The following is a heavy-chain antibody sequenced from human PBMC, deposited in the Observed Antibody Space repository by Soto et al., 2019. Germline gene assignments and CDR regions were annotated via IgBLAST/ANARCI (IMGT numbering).Heavy chain of an antibody. V-gene: IGHV3-23*03. J-gene: IGHJ4*02. CDR1: GFTFDAYA. CDR3: AKEFRHDNWFFEH. CDR2: IGSDGSIS. Sequence: GGSLRLSCAASGFTFDAYAMAWVRQAPGKGLEWVSVIGSDGSISYYADSVKGRFTVSRDNSKGILYLQMNSLRAEDTAVYYCAKEFRHDNWFFEHWGQGTQVTVSS. D-gene: IGHD3-22*01.